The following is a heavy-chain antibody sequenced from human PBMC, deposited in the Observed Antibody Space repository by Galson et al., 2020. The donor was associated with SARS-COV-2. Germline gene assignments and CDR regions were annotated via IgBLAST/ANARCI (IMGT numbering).Heavy chain of an antibody. CDR2: IKSKTDGGTT. CDR3: TTVNFETTYYDFWSGYPPDYYYGMDV. Sequence: GGSLRLSCAASGFTFSNAWMSWVRQAPGKGLEWVGRIKSKTDGGTTDYAAPVKGRFTISRDDSKNTPYLQMNSLKTEDTAVYYCTTVNFETTYYDFWSGYPPDYYYGMDVWGQGTTVTVSS. CDR1: GFTFSNAW. D-gene: IGHD3-3*01. V-gene: IGHV3-15*01. J-gene: IGHJ6*02.